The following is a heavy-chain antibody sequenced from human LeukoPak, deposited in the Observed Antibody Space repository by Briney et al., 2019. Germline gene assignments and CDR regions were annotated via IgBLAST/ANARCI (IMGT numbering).Heavy chain of an antibody. CDR1: GFTFSTYT. CDR2: IGSSGGGI. J-gene: IGHJ4*02. V-gene: IGHV3-23*01. CDR3: AIDPNWGTHS. Sequence: GSLRLSCAASGFTFSTYTMYWVRHPPGKRLEWVSIIGSSGGGIHYADSEKGRFTISRDNSKNALYLQMNSLRVEDTAVYYCAIDPNWGTHSWGQGVLVTVSS. D-gene: IGHD7-27*01.